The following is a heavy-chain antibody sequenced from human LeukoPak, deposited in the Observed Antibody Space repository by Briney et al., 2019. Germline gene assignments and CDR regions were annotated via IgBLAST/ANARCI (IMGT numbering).Heavy chain of an antibody. V-gene: IGHV5-10-1*01. CDR1: GYSFTSYW. CDR3: ARQIDGSGSYFFTIDY. CDR2: IDPSDSYT. Sequence: GESLKTSCKGSGYSFTSYWISWVRQMPGKGLVWMGRIDPSDSYTNYSPSFQGHVTISADKSISTAYLQWSSLKASDTAMYYCARQIDGSGSYFFTIDYWGQGTLVTVSS. J-gene: IGHJ4*02. D-gene: IGHD3-10*01.